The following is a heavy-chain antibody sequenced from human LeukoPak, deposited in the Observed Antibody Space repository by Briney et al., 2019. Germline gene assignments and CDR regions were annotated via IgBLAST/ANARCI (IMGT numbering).Heavy chain of an antibody. CDR3: ARDTIALLGGWFDP. D-gene: IGHD2/OR15-2a*01. Sequence: ASVKVSCKDSGYTFTSYGISWVRQAPGQGLEWMGWISAYNGNTNYAQKLQARVTMTPDTSTSTAYMELRSLRPDDTAVYYCARDTIALLGGWFDPWGQGTLVTVSS. CDR1: GYTFTSYG. J-gene: IGHJ5*02. CDR2: ISAYNGNT. V-gene: IGHV1-18*01.